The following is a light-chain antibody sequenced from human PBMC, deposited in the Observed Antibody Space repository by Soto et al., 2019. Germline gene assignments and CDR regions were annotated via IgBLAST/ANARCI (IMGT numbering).Light chain of an antibody. CDR1: GSNIGPNY. J-gene: IGLJ3*02. CDR3: AAWDDSLSGRV. CDR2: NND. Sequence: QSVLTQPPSASGTPGQRVTMACSRSGSNIGPNYVYWFQQFPGTAPKLLIYNNDQRPSGVPDRFSGSKSGTSACLDISGLRSEDEADYYCAAWDDSLSGRVFGGGTKLTVL. V-gene: IGLV1-47*02.